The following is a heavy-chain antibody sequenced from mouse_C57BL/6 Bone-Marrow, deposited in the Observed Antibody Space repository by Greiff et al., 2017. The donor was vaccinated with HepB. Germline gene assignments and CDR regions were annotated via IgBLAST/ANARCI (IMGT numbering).Heavy chain of an antibody. J-gene: IGHJ4*01. CDR2: IWGVGST. V-gene: IGHV2-6*01. Sequence: VQLQQSGPGLVAPSQSLSITCTVSGFSLTSYGVDWVRQSPGKGLEWLGVIWGVGSTNYNSALKSRLSISKDNSKSQVFLKMNSLQTDDTAMYYCARNYYGSRYYAMDYWGQGTSVTVSS. CDR1: GFSLTSYG. CDR3: ARNYYGSRYYAMDY. D-gene: IGHD1-1*01.